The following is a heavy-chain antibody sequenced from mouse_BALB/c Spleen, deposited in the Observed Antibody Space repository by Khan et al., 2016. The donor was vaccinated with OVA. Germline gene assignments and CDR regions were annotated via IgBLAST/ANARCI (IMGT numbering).Heavy chain of an antibody. J-gene: IGHJ2*01. Sequence: VQLKQSGPGLVKPSQSLSLTCTVTGYSITSDYAWNWIRQFPGNKLEWMGYISYSGNTKYNPSLKSRISITRDTSKNQFFLQLNFVTIEDTATYYCARIQGGDFDYWGQGTILTVSS. V-gene: IGHV3-2*02. D-gene: IGHD3-2*02. CDR3: ARIQGGDFDY. CDR2: ISYSGNT. CDR1: GYSITSDYA.